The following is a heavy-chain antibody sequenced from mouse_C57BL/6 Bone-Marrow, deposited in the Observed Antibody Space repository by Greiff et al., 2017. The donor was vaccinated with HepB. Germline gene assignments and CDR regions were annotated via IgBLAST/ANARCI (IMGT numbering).Heavy chain of an antibody. CDR2: IWRGGST. V-gene: IGHV2-5*01. CDR1: GFSLTSYG. J-gene: IGHJ4*01. Sequence: VQLVESGPGLVQPSQSLSITCTVSGFSLTSYGVHWVRQSPGKGLEWLGVIWRGGSTDYNAAFMSRLSITKDNSKSQVFFKMNSLQADDTAIYYCAKKGNDYDAMDYWGQGTSVTVSS. CDR3: AKKGNDYDAMDY.